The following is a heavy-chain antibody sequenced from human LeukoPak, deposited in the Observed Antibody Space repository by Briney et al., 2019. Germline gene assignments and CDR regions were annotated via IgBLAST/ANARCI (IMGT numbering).Heavy chain of an antibody. CDR2: IRSKTNSYAT. V-gene: IGHV3-73*01. CDR1: GFIFSDSA. D-gene: IGHD4-23*01. CDR3: AGGNDY. J-gene: IGHJ4*02. Sequence: GGSLRPSCAASGFIFSDSAIQWVRQASGKGLEWVGRIRSKTNSYATAYGASVKGRFTFSRDDSKNTAYLQMNSLKIEDTAVYYCAGGNDYWGQGTLVTVSS.